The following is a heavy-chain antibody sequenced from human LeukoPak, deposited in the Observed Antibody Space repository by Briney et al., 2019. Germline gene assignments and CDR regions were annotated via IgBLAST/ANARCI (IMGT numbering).Heavy chain of an antibody. D-gene: IGHD2/OR15-2a*01. CDR2: IKQDGSEK. J-gene: IGHJ4*02. V-gene: IGHV3-7*01. CDR3: ARNSVDY. Sequence: GGSLRLSCAASGLIFSDYWMSWVRQAPGKGLEWVAHIKQDGSEKYYVDSVKGRFTISRDNAKNSLYLQMNSLRAEDTAVYYCARNSVDYWGQGTLVTVPS. CDR1: GLIFSDYW.